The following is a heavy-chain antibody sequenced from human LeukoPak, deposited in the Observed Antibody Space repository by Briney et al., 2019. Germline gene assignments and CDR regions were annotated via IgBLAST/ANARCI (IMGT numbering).Heavy chain of an antibody. CDR2: INPNSGGT. D-gene: IGHD3-9*01. Sequence: ASVKVSCKASGYTFTSYYMHWVRQAPGQGLEWMGWINPNSGGTNYAQKFQGRVTMTRDTSISTAYMELSRLRSDDTAVYYCARCYDNFDVALDIWSQGTMVTVSS. CDR1: GYTFTSYY. V-gene: IGHV1-2*02. J-gene: IGHJ3*02. CDR3: ARCYDNFDVALDI.